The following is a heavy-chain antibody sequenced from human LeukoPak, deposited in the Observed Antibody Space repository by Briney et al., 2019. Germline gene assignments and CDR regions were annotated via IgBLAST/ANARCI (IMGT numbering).Heavy chain of an antibody. Sequence: GGSLRLSCAASGFTVSSNSMSWVRHAPGKGLEWVSIIYSGGSTYNADSVKGRFTISRDNSKNTLYLQMNSLRAEDTAVYYCAREGTVRGQGTLVTVSS. CDR2: IYSGGST. J-gene: IGHJ4*02. CDR3: AREGTV. D-gene: IGHD4-11*01. CDR1: GFTVSSNS. V-gene: IGHV3-66*01.